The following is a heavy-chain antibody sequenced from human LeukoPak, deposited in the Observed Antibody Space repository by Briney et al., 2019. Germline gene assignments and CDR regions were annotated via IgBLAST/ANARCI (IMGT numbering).Heavy chain of an antibody. D-gene: IGHD6-6*01. CDR2: VIPIFGIA. J-gene: IGHJ5*02. CDR1: GGTLSSYA. V-gene: IGHV1-69*04. CDR3: AKAIAARPGNWFDP. Sequence: GASVKVSCKASGGTLSSYAISWVRQAPGQGLEWMGRVIPIFGIANYAQKFQGRVTITADKSTSTAYMELSSLRSEDTAVYYCAKAIAARPGNWFDPWGRGTLVTVSS.